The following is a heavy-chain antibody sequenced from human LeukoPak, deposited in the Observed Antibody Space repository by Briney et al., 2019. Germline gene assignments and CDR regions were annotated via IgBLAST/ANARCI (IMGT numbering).Heavy chain of an antibody. J-gene: IGHJ5*02. CDR1: GFTFTGYY. V-gene: IGHV1-2*02. CDR2: INPNNGGT. Sequence: GASVKVSCKTSGFTFTGYYIHWVRQAPGQGLEWMGWINPNNGGTNYAQTFQDRVTMTRDTSISTAYMELSRLRSDDTAVYYCAREAILNYYDSSGSRFDPWGQGTLVTVSS. D-gene: IGHD3-22*01. CDR3: AREAILNYYDSSGSRFDP.